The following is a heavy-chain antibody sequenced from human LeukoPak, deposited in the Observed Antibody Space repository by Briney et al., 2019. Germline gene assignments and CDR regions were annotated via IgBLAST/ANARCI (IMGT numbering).Heavy chain of an antibody. J-gene: IGHJ4*02. Sequence: SQTLSLTCAISGDSVSGKSVAWHWIRQSPSRGLEWLGRTYYNSKWYNDYAISVKSRININPDTSRNQFSLQLNSVTPEDTAVYYCARGQRNAFDYWGRGTLVTVSS. CDR1: GDSVSGKSVA. CDR2: TYYNSKWYN. V-gene: IGHV6-1*01. CDR3: ARGQRNAFDY.